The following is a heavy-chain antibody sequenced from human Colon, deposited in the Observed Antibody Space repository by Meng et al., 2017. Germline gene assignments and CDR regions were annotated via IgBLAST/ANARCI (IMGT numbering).Heavy chain of an antibody. CDR2: IIGDWRAR. CDR3: ARDLHIAGANY. Sequence: VGVVQWRASLRLSCESTGFTCSDFWLHWVRQGPGMGRDWGSRIIGDWRARDYADSVKGRFIISRDNAKTTVYLEMNNLRAEDTAIYYCARDLHIAGANYWGQGTLVTVSS. J-gene: IGHJ4*02. V-gene: IGHV3-74*01. CDR1: GFTCSDFW. D-gene: IGHD6-13*01.